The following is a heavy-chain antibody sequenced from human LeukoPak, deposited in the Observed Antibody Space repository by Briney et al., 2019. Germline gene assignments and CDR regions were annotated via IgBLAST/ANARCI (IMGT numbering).Heavy chain of an antibody. CDR1: GGTFSSYA. J-gene: IGHJ5*02. CDR3: ARDQYYDSKGWFDP. CDR2: IIPIFGTA. D-gene: IGHD3-22*01. Sequence: SVKVSCKASGGTFSSYAISWVRQAPGQGLEWMGGIIPIFGTANYAQKFQGRVTITADESTSTAYMELRSLRSDDSAVYYCARDQYYDSKGWFDPWGQGTLVTVSS. V-gene: IGHV1-69*13.